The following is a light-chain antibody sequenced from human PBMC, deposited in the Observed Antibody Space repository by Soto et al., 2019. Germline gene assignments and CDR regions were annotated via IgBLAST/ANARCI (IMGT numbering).Light chain of an antibody. V-gene: IGLV1-51*02. CDR3: GTWDSTLSAGPVV. Sequence: QSVLTQPPSVSAAPGQKVTISCSGSTSNVGNNFVSWYRQLPGTAPKLLIYEDNKRPSGIPDRFSGSKSGTSATLGITGLQTADEAEYYCGTWDSTLSAGPVVFGGGTKLTVL. J-gene: IGLJ2*01. CDR1: TSNVGNNF. CDR2: EDN.